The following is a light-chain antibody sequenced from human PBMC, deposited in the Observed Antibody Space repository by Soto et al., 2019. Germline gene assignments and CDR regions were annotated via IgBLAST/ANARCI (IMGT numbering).Light chain of an antibody. Sequence: IQMTQSPSTLSASVGDRVTITCRASQSITTWLAWYQQKPGKAPKLLVYDVSALKRGVPSRFSGSGSGTEFTLTISSLQPDDFATYYCQQYNSYSQTFGQGTKVDIK. CDR3: QQYNSYSQT. CDR1: QSITTW. V-gene: IGKV1-5*01. CDR2: DVS. J-gene: IGKJ1*01.